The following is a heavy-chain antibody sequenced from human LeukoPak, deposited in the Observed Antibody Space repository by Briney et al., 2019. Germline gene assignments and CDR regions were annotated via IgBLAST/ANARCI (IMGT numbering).Heavy chain of an antibody. J-gene: IGHJ4*02. D-gene: IGHD2-15*01. Sequence: PSETLSLTCTVSGGSISSSSYYWGWIRQPPGKGLEWIGSIYYSGSTYYNPSLKSRVTISVDTSKNQFSLKLSSVTAADTAVYYCATLGSGPLRWFDYWGQGTLVTVSS. CDR2: IYYSGST. V-gene: IGHV4-39*01. CDR1: GGSISSSSYY. CDR3: ATLGSGPLRWFDY.